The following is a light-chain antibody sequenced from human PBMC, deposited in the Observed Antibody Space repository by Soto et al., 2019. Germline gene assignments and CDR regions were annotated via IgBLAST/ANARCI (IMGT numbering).Light chain of an antibody. Sequence: EIVLTQAPATLSLSPGERATLSCRVSQSVSNYLAWYQQKPGQAPRLLIYDASNVATGIPARFNGSGPGTEFTLTMAGLEPEDFAVYYCQHRRNWPITFGQGTRLEIK. CDR2: DAS. J-gene: IGKJ5*01. CDR3: QHRRNWPIT. CDR1: QSVSNY. V-gene: IGKV3-11*01.